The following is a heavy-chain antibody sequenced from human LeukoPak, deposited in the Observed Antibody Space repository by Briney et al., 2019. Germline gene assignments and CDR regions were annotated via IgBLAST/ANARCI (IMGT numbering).Heavy chain of an antibody. CDR3: ARGKPTYYDFWSGYYMDV. J-gene: IGHJ6*03. CDR2: ISSSSSYI. Sequence: GGSLRLSCAASGFTFNSHAMYWVRQAPGKGLEWVSSISSSSSYIYYADSVKGRFTISRDNAKNSLYLQMNSLRAEDTAVYYCARGKPTYYDFWSGYYMDVWGKGTTVTVSS. CDR1: GFTFNSHA. V-gene: IGHV3-21*01. D-gene: IGHD3-3*01.